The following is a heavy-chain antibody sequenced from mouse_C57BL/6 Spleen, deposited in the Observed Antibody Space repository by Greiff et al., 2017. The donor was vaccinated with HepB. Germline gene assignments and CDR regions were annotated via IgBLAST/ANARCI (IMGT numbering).Heavy chain of an antibody. V-gene: IGHV1-47*01. CDR1: GYTFTTYP. J-gene: IGHJ2*01. CDR3: ARRNDGYYPYFDY. D-gene: IGHD2-3*01. CDR2: FHPYNDDT. Sequence: VKLVESGAELVKPGASVKMSCKASGYTFTTYPIEWMKQNHGKSLEWIGNFHPYNDDTKYNEKFKGKATLTVEKSSSTVYLELSRLTSDDSAVYYCARRNDGYYPYFDYWGQGTTLTVSS.